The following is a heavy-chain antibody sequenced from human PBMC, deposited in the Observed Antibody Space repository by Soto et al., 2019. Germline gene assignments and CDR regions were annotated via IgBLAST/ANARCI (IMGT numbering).Heavy chain of an antibody. CDR3: ASCSNSCYTESSYYYYYGMDV. V-gene: IGHV1-69*06. J-gene: IGHJ6*02. D-gene: IGHD2-2*02. CDR2: IIPHFGTA. Sequence: QVQLVQSGAEVKKPGSSVKVSCKASGGTFSSYAISWVRQAPGQGLEWMGGIIPHFGTANYAQTFQGRVTTTADKSTSTAYMEVSSLRSEDTAVYYCASCSNSCYTESSYYYYYGMDVWGQGTTVTVSS. CDR1: GGTFSSYA.